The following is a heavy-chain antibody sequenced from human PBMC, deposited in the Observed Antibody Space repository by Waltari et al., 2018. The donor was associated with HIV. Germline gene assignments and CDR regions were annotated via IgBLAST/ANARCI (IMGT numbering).Heavy chain of an antibody. CDR2: VNPKKGVA. V-gene: IGHV1-2*02. J-gene: IGHJ5*02. Sequence: QEQLVQSGAEVKKPGASMKVSCKASGYSFNDYYIHWIRQAPGQGLESVGWVNPKKGVAHYAQKFEGRVTISSDTSSRTVYMDFRRLTSDDTAVFYCVRGGTHPWGQGTLITVSS. CDR1: GYSFNDYY. CDR3: VRGGTHP. D-gene: IGHD1-1*01.